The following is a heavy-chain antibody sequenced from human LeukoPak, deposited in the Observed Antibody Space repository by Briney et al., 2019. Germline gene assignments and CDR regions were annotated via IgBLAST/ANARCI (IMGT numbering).Heavy chain of an antibody. Sequence: ASVKVSCKASGYTFTSYAMNWVRQAPGQGLEWMGGISAYNGNTNYAQKLQGRVTMTTDTSTSTAYMELRSLRSDDTAVYYCARDSSIAAAGTGFGYWGQGTLVTVSS. CDR1: GYTFTSYA. D-gene: IGHD6-13*01. CDR2: ISAYNGNT. J-gene: IGHJ4*02. CDR3: ARDSSIAAAGTGFGY. V-gene: IGHV1-18*01.